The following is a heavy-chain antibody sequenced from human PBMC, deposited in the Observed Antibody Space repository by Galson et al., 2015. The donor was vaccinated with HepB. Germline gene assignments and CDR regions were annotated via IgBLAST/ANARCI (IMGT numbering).Heavy chain of an antibody. CDR2: IYHSGST. CDR3: ARVSSGRGGVLRYFDTVHGAFDI. J-gene: IGHJ3*02. Sequence: TLSLTCAVSGGSISSGGYSWGWIRQPPGKGLEWIGYIYHSGSTYYNPSLKSRVTISVDRSKNQFSLKLSSVTAADTAVYYCARVSSGRGGVLRYFDTVHGAFDIWGQGTMVTVSS. V-gene: IGHV4-30-2*01. D-gene: IGHD3-9*01. CDR1: GGSISSGGYS.